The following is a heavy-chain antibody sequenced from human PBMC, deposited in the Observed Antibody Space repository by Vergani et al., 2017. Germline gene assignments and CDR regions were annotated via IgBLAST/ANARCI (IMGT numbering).Heavy chain of an antibody. CDR3: AKAPGFSYGDYTYMGYVGY. V-gene: IGHV3-9*01. J-gene: IGHJ4*02. CDR1: GFTFDDYA. Sequence: EVQLVESGGGLVQPGRSLRLSCAASGFTFDDYAMHWVRQAPGKGLEWVSGISWNSGSIGYADSVKGRFTISRDNAKNSLYLQINSLRAEDTALYYCAKAPGFSYGDYTYMGYVGYWGQGTLVTVSS. CDR2: ISWNSGSI. D-gene: IGHD4-17*01.